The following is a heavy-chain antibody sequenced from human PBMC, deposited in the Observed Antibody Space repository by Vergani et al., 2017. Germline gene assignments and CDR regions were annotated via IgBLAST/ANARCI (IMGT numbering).Heavy chain of an antibody. CDR2: MNPNSGNT. V-gene: IGHV1-8*01. D-gene: IGHD7-27*01. CDR3: ARGVHRLGIFSSHWYFDL. Sequence: QVPLVQSGAAVKKPGASVKVSCKASGYTFTSYDINWVRQATGQGLEWMGWMNPNSGNTGYAQKFQGRVTMTRNTSISTAYMELSSLRSEDTAVYYCARGVHRLGIFSSHWYFDLWGRGTLVTVSS. J-gene: IGHJ2*01. CDR1: GYTFTSYD.